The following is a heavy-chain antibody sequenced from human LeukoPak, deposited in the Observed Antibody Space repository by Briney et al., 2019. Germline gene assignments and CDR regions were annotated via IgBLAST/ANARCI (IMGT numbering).Heavy chain of an antibody. CDR1: GFTFTTYW. V-gene: IGHV3-7*01. J-gene: IGHJ6*03. CDR2: IKQDGSEK. CDR3: ARSGGSFTMIVEWEYYYYYMDV. D-gene: IGHD3-22*01. Sequence: TGGSLRLSCAASGFTFTTYWMSWVRQAPGKGLEWVANIKQDGSEKYYVDSVKGRFTISRDNAKNSLYLQMNSLRVEDTAVYYCARSGGSFTMIVEWEYYYYYMDVWGKGTTVTISS.